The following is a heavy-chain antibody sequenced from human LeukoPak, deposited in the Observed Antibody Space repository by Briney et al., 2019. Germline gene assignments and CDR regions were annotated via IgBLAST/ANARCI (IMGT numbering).Heavy chain of an antibody. J-gene: IGHJ6*02. D-gene: IGHD6-6*01. CDR1: GGSISSSSYY. CDR2: IYYSGST. V-gene: IGHV4-39*01. Sequence: KPSETLSLTCTVSGGSISSSSYYWGWIRQPPRKGLEWIGSIYYSGSTYYNPSLKSRVTISVDTSKNQFSLKLSSVTAADTAVYYCASRYSSSAYYYYGMDVWGQGTTVTVSS. CDR3: ASRYSSSAYYYYGMDV.